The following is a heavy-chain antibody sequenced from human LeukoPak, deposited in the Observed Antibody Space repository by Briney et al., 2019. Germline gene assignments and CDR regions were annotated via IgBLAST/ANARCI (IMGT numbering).Heavy chain of an antibody. CDR1: GDSVSSNSAV. CDR3: ARAQAYTGNGMDV. Sequence: SQTLSLTCATSGDSVSSNSAVWNCIRQSPSRGLEWLGRTYYRSKWYNEYAVSVTSRITINPDTSKNQFSLYLNSVAPEDTAVYYCARAQAYTGNGMDVWGQGTTVTVSS. J-gene: IGHJ6*02. CDR2: TYYRSKWYN. D-gene: IGHD2-21*01. V-gene: IGHV6-1*01.